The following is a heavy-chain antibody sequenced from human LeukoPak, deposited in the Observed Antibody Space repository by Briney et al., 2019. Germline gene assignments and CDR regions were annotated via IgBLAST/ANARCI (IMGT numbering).Heavy chain of an antibody. CDR3: ARPVAAAGREGGWFDP. CDR1: GYTFTSYG. CDR2: ISAYNGNT. Sequence: ASVKVSCKASGYTFTSYGISWVRQAPRQGLEWMGWISAYNGNTNYAQKLQGRVTMTTDTSTSTAYMELRSLRSDDTAVYYCARPVAAAGREGGWFDPWGQGTLVTVSS. J-gene: IGHJ5*02. V-gene: IGHV1-18*01. D-gene: IGHD6-13*01.